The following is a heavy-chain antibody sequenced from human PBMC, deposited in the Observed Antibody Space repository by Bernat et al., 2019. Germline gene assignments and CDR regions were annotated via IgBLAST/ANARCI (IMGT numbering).Heavy chain of an antibody. V-gene: IGHV4-4*02. CDR2: IYHSGST. Sequence: QLQESGPGLVKPSGTLSLTCAVSGGSVNDDNWWSWVRQPPGKGLEWIGEIYHSGSTNYNPSLKSRVTVSVDTSRDQFSLYLTSVTAADTAVYYCAKNFFYSMDVWGQGTTVTVSS. D-gene: IGHD1-7*01. J-gene: IGHJ6*02. CDR1: GGSVNDDNW. CDR3: AKNFFYSMDV.